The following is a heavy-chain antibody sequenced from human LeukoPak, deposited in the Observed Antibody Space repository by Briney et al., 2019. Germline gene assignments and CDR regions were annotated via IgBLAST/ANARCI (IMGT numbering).Heavy chain of an antibody. Sequence: SVKVSCKASGGTFSSYAISWVRQAPGQGLEWMGGIIPIFGTANYAQKFQGRVTITADKSTSTAYMELSSLRAEDTAVYYCAKHGRLTDHYYYYMDVWGKGTTVTVSS. V-gene: IGHV1-69*06. CDR2: IIPIFGTA. J-gene: IGHJ6*03. CDR1: GGTFSSYA. CDR3: AKHGRLTDHYYYYMDV. D-gene: IGHD4/OR15-4a*01.